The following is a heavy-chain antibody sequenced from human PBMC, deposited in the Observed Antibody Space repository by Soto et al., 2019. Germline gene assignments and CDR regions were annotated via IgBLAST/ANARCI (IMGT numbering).Heavy chain of an antibody. V-gene: IGHV3-9*01. J-gene: IGHJ4*02. Sequence: EVHLVESGGGLVPPGRSLTLSCAASGFTFDDYAMHWVRQRPGKGLEAVSGISWNSGRIEYADSVKGRFTISRDNDKNSLYLQMNSLRAEDTAFYYCARGLGGYDPGRLDSWGQGTLVTVSS. CDR1: GFTFDDYA. CDR2: ISWNSGRI. D-gene: IGHD5-12*01. CDR3: ARGLGGYDPGRLDS.